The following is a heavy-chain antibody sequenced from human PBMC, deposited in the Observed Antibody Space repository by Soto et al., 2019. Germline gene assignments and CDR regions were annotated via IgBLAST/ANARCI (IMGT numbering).Heavy chain of an antibody. Sequence: EVQLVESGGDLVKPGGSLRLSCAASGFNFNNAWMRWVRQAPGKGLECVGLIKSKTDGGTIDYTAPVKGRFTISRDDSKNTLFLQMNSLKTEDTAVYYCTTTKEFYYASESSGGGSDHWGQGTLVTVSS. V-gene: IGHV3-15*01. CDR3: TTTKEFYYASESSGGGSDH. D-gene: IGHD3-10*01. J-gene: IGHJ4*02. CDR2: IKSKTDGGTI. CDR1: GFNFNNAW.